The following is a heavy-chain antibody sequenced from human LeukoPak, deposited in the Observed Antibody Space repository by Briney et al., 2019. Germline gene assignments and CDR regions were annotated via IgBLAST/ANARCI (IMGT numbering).Heavy chain of an antibody. CDR2: IYTSGST. J-gene: IGHJ6*03. D-gene: IGHD3-9*01. CDR1: GGSISSYY. CDR3: ARSRQDYDVLTGFYYYYMDV. V-gene: IGHV4-4*07. Sequence: SETLSLTCTVSGGSISSYYWSWIRQPAGKGLEWIGRIYTSGSTNYNPSLKSRVTMSVDTSKNQFSLKLSSVTAADTAVYYCARSRQDYDVLTGFYYYYMDVWGKGTTVTVSS.